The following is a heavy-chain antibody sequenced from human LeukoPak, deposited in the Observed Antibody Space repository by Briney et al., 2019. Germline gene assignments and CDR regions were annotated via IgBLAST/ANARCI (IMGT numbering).Heavy chain of an antibody. CDR1: GFTFSSYS. CDR2: ISSSSYI. V-gene: IGHV3-21*01. J-gene: IGHJ4*02. Sequence: GGSPRLSCAASGFTFSSYSMNWVRQAPGKGLEWVSSISSSSYIYYADSVKGRFTISRDNAKNSLYLQMNSLRAEDTAVYYCARDLDYGDPSDYWGQGTLVTVSS. CDR3: ARDLDYGDPSDY. D-gene: IGHD4-17*01.